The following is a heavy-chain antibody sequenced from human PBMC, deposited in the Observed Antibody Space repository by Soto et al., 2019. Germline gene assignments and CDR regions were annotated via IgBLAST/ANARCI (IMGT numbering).Heavy chain of an antibody. J-gene: IGHJ4*02. CDR2: IRGKTDGGTT. V-gene: IGHV3-15*07. D-gene: IGHD3-9*01. CDR1: GFTFINAW. CDR3: TTDPSPLTGSGY. Sequence: EVQLVESGGGLVEPGGSLRLSCAASGFTFINAWMNWVRQAPGKGLGWVGRIRGKTDGGTTDYAAPVKGRFTISRDDSKNTLYLQMNSLTTEDTAVYYCTTDPSPLTGSGYWGQGTLVTVS.